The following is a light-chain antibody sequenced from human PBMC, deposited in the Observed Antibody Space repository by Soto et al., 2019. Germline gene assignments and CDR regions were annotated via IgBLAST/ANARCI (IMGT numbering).Light chain of an antibody. CDR3: QQYSSFSWT. CDR2: KAS. Sequence: PSTLSASVGDRVTVTCRASQSVSGWLAWYQQKPGKAPKLLIYKASSLETGVPSRFSGSGSGTEFTLTISSLQPDDFATYYCQQYSSFSWTFGQGTKVDIK. CDR1: QSVSGW. J-gene: IGKJ1*01. V-gene: IGKV1-5*03.